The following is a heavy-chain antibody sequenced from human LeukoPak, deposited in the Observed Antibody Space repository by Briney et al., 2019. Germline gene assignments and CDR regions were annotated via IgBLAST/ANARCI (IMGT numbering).Heavy chain of an antibody. Sequence: GGSLRLACAASGFTFSDYYMSWIRQAPGKGLEWVSYISSSGSTIYYADSVKGRFTISRDNAKNSLYLQMNSLRAEDTAVYYCARQALEWFYDGYYMDVWGKGTTVTVSS. CDR2: ISSSGSTI. J-gene: IGHJ6*03. V-gene: IGHV3-11*04. D-gene: IGHD3-3*01. CDR1: GFTFSDYY. CDR3: ARQALEWFYDGYYMDV.